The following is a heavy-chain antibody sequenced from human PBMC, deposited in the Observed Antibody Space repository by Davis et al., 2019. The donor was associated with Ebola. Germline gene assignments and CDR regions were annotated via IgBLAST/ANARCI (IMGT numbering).Heavy chain of an antibody. J-gene: IGHJ3*02. Sequence: GGSLRLSCAASGFTFSSYAMSWVRQAPGKGLEWVSAISGSGGSTYYANSVKGRFTISRDNSKNTLYLQMNSLRAEDTAVYYCARDYGDYFLLDAFDIWGQGTMVTVSS. CDR3: ARDYGDYFLLDAFDI. CDR1: GFTFSSYA. D-gene: IGHD4-17*01. V-gene: IGHV3-23*01. CDR2: ISGSGGST.